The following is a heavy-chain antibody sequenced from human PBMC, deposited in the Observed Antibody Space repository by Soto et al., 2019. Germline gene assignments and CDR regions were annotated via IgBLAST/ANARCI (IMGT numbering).Heavy chain of an antibody. CDR3: AREGYYESSGYVAGSAFDI. D-gene: IGHD3-22*01. Sequence: GGSLRLSCAASGFTFSSYSMNWVRQAPGKGLEWVSYISSSSSTIYYAASVKGRFTISRDNAKNSLYLQMNSLRAEDTAVYYCAREGYYESSGYVAGSAFDIWGQGTMVNVSS. V-gene: IGHV3-48*01. J-gene: IGHJ3*02. CDR1: GFTFSSYS. CDR2: ISSSSSTI.